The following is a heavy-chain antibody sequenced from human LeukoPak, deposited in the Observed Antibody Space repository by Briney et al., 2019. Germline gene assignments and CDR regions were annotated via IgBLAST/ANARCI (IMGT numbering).Heavy chain of an antibody. CDR2: ISSSGTTI. Sequence: GGSLRLSCAASGFTFSSYSMIWVRQAPGKGLEWVSPISSSGTTIYYADSVKGRFTISRDNAKNSLYLQMNSLTVEDTAVYYCAGDWGPGYFYYWGQGTLVTVSS. V-gene: IGHV3-21*01. D-gene: IGHD7-27*01. CDR3: AGDWGPGYFYY. CDR1: GFTFSSYS. J-gene: IGHJ4*02.